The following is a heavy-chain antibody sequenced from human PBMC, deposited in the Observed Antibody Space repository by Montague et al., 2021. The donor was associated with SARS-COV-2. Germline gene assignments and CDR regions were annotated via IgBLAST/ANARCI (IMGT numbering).Heavy chain of an antibody. D-gene: IGHD3-9*01. CDR1: GFSLSTPNVG. CDR2: IYSNDEK. Sequence: PALVKPTQTFTLICSFSGFSLSTPNVGVGWIRQPPGKALEWVAVIYSNDEKRYGPSLRNSPTITKDTAKNQAVLSLTYVDPVDTATYYCAHLIRYYDIFTGIPFDYWGQGSQVTVSS. V-gene: IGHV2-5*01. J-gene: IGHJ4*02. CDR3: AHLIRYYDIFTGIPFDY.